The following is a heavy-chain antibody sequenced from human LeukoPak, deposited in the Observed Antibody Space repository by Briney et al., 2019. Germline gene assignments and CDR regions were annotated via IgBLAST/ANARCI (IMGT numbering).Heavy chain of an antibody. Sequence: GGSLRLSCSASGFTFSSYAMYWVRQAPGKGLEYVSGISSNRGSTYYADSVKGRFTISRDNSKNTLYLQMSSLRAEDTAVYYRVKDSTTYAMVRGVIIDAFDIWGQGTMVTVSS. V-gene: IGHV3-64D*09. CDR1: GFTFSSYA. CDR2: ISSNRGST. CDR3: VKDSTTYAMVRGVIIDAFDI. D-gene: IGHD3-10*01. J-gene: IGHJ3*02.